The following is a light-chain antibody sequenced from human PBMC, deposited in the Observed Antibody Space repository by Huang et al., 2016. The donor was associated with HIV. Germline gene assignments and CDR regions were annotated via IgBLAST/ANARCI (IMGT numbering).Light chain of an antibody. CDR2: DAS. V-gene: IGKV3-11*02. CDR1: QSVSSY. J-gene: IGKJ4*01. CDR3: QQRSNWRT. Sequence: EIVLTQSPATLSLSPGERATLSCRASQSVSSYLAWYQQKPGQAPRLLIYDASNRAIGIPARFSGSGSGRDFTLTISSLEPEDFAVYYCQQRSNWRTFGGGTKVEIK.